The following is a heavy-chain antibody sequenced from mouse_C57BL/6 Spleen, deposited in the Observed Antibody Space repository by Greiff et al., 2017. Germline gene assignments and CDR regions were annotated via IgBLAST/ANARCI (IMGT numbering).Heavy chain of an antibody. D-gene: IGHD2-4*01. V-gene: IGHV1-26*01. CDR3: AIYDDEGY. Sequence: EVQLQQSGPELVKPGASVKISCKASGYTFTDYYMNWVKQSHGKSLEWIGDINPNNGGTSYNQKFKGKATLTVDKSSSTAYMELRSLTSEDSAVYYCAIYDDEGYWGQGTTLTVSS. CDR2: INPNNGGT. CDR1: GYTFTDYY. J-gene: IGHJ2*01.